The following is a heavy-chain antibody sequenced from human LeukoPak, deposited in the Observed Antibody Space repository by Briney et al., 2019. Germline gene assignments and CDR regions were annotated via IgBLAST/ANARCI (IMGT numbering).Heavy chain of an antibody. V-gene: IGHV4-59*12. Sequence: SDTLSLTCTVSGGSISSYYWSWIRQPPGKGLEWIGYIYYSGSTNYNPSLKSRVTISVDTSKNQFSLKLSSVTAADTAVYYCARGPVGRYSSSWYTNYYYYMDVWGKGTTVTVSS. CDR1: GGSISSYY. J-gene: IGHJ6*03. CDR2: IYYSGST. CDR3: ARGPVGRYSSSWYTNYYYYMDV. D-gene: IGHD6-13*01.